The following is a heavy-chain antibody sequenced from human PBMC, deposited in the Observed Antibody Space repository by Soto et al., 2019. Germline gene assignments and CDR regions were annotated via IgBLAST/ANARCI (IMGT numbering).Heavy chain of an antibody. CDR1: GYTFINYG. CDR2: INGYNGNT. J-gene: IGHJ4*02. V-gene: IGHV1-18*01. CDR3: ARGDSPVQFDY. D-gene: IGHD4-4*01. Sequence: QVQLVQSGAEMRKPGASVKASCKTSGYTFINYGISWVRQAPGQGLAWMGWINGYNGNTNYAQNFQGRVAMTTDTSTSTVYMELRNLRSDDTAVYYCARGDSPVQFDYWGQGTLVTVSS.